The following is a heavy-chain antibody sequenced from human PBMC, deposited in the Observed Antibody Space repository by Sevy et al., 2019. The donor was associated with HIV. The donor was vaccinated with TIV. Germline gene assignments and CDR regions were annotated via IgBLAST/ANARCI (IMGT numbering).Heavy chain of an antibody. CDR2: ITHSGST. J-gene: IGHJ4*02. D-gene: IGHD3-22*01. Sequence: KQSQTLSLTCAVHGGSSSRYDWSWIRQAPGKGLEWIGEITHSGSTNYNTSLKSRVTMSLDTAKSQFSLKLTTVTAADTAVYYCARWIGTRVTMMVVVTTGYFDYWGQGALVTVSS. CDR1: GGSSSRYD. V-gene: IGHV4-34*01. CDR3: ARWIGTRVTMMVVVTTGYFDY.